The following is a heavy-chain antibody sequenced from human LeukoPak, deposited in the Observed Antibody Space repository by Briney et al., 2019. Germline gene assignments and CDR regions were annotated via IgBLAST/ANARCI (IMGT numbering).Heavy chain of an antibody. CDR3: ATVMTYTNFDY. CDR2: INQDGSQK. J-gene: IGHJ4*02. CDR1: GFTFSGYW. V-gene: IGHV3-7*05. D-gene: IGHD2-8*01. Sequence: QPGGSLRLSCAASGFTFSGYWMSWVRQAPGKGLEWVANINQDGSQKYYVDSVKGRFTISRDNAKNSLYLQMNSLRAEDTAVYYCATVMTYTNFDYWGQGTLVTVSS.